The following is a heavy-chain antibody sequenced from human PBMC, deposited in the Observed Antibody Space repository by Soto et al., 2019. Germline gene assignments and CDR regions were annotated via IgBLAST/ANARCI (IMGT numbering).Heavy chain of an antibody. CDR3: AKDMTRFLAWQHCFRGLDV. Sequence: QAQLVESGGGVVQPGRSLRLSCEASGYSFSNYGMHWVRQAPGKGLEWVAAISYDGITKYYSDSLKGRFTISKDNSKNTLYLEMNILRPEDTAVYYCAKDMTRFLAWQHCFRGLDVWGQGTTVTVSS. J-gene: IGHJ6*02. CDR1: GYSFSNYG. CDR2: ISYDGITK. D-gene: IGHD3-3*01. V-gene: IGHV3-30*18.